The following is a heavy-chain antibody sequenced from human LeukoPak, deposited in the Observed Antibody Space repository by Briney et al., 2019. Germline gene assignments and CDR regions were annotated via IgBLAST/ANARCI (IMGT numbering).Heavy chain of an antibody. CDR2: INHSGST. V-gene: IGHV4-34*01. J-gene: IGHJ5*02. CDR1: GGSFSGYY. Sequence: PSETLSLTCAVYGGSFSGYYWSWIRQPPGEGLEWIGEINHSGSTNYNPSLKSRVTISVDTSKNQFSLKLSSVTAADTAVYYCAGPVAGITWFDPWGQGTLVTVSS. D-gene: IGHD6-19*01. CDR3: AGPVAGITWFDP.